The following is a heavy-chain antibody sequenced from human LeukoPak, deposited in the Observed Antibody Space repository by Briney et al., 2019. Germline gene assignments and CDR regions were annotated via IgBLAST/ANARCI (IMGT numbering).Heavy chain of an antibody. CDR3: ARQAHYYDSSGYSGAHAFDI. CDR2: INHSGST. D-gene: IGHD3-22*01. J-gene: IGHJ3*02. Sequence: PSETLSLTCAVYGGSFSGYYWSWIRQPPGKGLEWIGEINHSGSTNYNPSLKSRVTISVDTSKNQFSLKLSSVTAADTAVYYCARQAHYYDSSGYSGAHAFDIWGQGTMVTVSS. CDR1: GGSFSGYY. V-gene: IGHV4-34*01.